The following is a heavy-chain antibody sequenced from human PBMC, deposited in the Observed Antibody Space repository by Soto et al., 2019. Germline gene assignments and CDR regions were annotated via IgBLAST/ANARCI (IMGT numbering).Heavy chain of an antibody. CDR1: FRSISSSSYY. CDR3: ARHIAARRGRYYYYMEV. V-gene: IGHV4-39*01. D-gene: IGHD6-6*01. CDR2: IYYSGST. J-gene: IGHJ6*03. Sequence: SETLSHTCPVSFRSISSSSYYSGFILQPPLKGLEWSGSIYYSGSTYYNPSLKSRVTISVDTSKNQFSLKLSSVTAADTAVYYCARHIAARRGRYYYYMEVWGKGTTVTVSS.